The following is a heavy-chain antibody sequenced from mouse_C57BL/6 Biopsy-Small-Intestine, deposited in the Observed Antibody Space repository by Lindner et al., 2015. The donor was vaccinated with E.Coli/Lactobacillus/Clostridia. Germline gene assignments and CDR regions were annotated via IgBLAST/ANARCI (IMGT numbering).Heavy chain of an antibody. Sequence: VQLQESGAELVKPGASVKLSCTASGFNIKDYYMHWLKQRTEQGLEWIGWIDPEDGETKYAPKFQDKATITADTSSNTAYLQLSSLTSEDTAVYYCSRGWDEGFAYWGQGTLVTVSA. CDR3: SRGWDEGFAY. V-gene: IGHV14-2*01. D-gene: IGHD4-1*01. J-gene: IGHJ3*01. CDR1: GFNIKDYY. CDR2: IDPEDGET.